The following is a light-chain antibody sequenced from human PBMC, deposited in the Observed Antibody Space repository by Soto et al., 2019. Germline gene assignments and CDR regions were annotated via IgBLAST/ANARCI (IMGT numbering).Light chain of an antibody. V-gene: IGLV2-23*02. CDR2: EDS. J-gene: IGLJ2*01. Sequence: QSVLTQPASVSGSPGQSITISCTGTSSDVGSYNLVSWYQQHPGKAPKLMIYEDSKRPSGVSNRFSGSKSGNTASLTISGLQAEDEADYYCCSYAGSSTFVFGGGT. CDR3: CSYAGSSTFV. CDR1: SSDVGSYNL.